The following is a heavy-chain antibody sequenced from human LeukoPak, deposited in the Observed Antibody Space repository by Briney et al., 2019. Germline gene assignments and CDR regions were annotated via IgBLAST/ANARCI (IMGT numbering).Heavy chain of an antibody. CDR3: ARFITSQVYWFDP. J-gene: IGHJ5*02. CDR1: GFTFSSYS. V-gene: IGHV3-21*01. Sequence: KAGXXLRLSCAASGFTFSSYSMNWVRQAPGEGLEWVSSISSSSSYIYYEDSVKGRFTISRDNAKNSLYLQMNSLRAEDTAVYYCARFITSQVYWFDPWGQGTLVTVSS. D-gene: IGHD3-3*01. CDR2: ISSSSSYI.